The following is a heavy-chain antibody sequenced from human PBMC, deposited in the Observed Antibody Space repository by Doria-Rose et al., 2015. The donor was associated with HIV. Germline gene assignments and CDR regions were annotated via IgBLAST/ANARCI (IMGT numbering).Heavy chain of an antibody. CDR1: GVSLSSPGMG. CDR3: ARIRSSRWYHKYYFDF. CDR2: IFSDDER. D-gene: IGHD6-13*01. Sequence: SGPVLVKPTETLTLTCTVSGVSLSSPGMGVSWIRQPPGKALEWLANIFSDDERAYNSSLKSRLTISRGTSKSQVFLTMTDMDPVDTATYYCARIRSSRWYHKYYFDFWGQGTLVIVSA. V-gene: IGHV2-26*01. J-gene: IGHJ4*02.